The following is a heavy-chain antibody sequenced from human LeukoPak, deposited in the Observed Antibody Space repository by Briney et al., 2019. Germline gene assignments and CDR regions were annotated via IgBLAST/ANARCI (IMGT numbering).Heavy chain of an antibody. J-gene: IGHJ6*02. CDR1: GYTFTGYY. CDR3: ARPRLYYYYGMGV. Sequence: ASVKVSCKASGYTFTGYYMHWVRQAPGQGLEWMGWINPNSGGTNYAQKFQGRVTMTRDTAISTAYMELSRLRSDDTAVYYCARPRLYYYYGMGVWGQGTAVTVSS. V-gene: IGHV1-2*02. CDR2: INPNSGGT.